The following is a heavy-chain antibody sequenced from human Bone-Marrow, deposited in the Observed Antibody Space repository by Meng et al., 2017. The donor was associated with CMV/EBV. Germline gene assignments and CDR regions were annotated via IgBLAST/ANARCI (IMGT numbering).Heavy chain of an antibody. Sequence: SQTLSLTCAISGDSVSSNRAAWNWIMQSPSRGLEWLGRTYYRSKWYNDYAVSVKSRITINPDTSKNQFSLQLNSVTPEDTAVYCCAREGGVGATLHPFADWGQGPRVTGSS. V-gene: IGHV6-1*01. D-gene: IGHD1-26*01. CDR1: GDSVSSNRAA. J-gene: IGHJ4*02. CDR2: TYYRSKWYN. CDR3: AREGGVGATLHPFAD.